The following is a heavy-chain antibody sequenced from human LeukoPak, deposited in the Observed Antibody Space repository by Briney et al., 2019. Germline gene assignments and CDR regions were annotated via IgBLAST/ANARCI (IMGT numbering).Heavy chain of an antibody. CDR1: GFTFSSYG. Sequence: PGGSLRPSCAASGFTFSSYGMHWVRQAPGKGLEWVAFIRYDGSNKYYADSVKGRFTISRDNSKNTLYLQMNSLRAEDTAVYYCAKEVWFGELNYFDYWGQGTLVTVSS. D-gene: IGHD3-10*01. CDR3: AKEVWFGELNYFDY. J-gene: IGHJ4*02. V-gene: IGHV3-30*02. CDR2: IRYDGSNK.